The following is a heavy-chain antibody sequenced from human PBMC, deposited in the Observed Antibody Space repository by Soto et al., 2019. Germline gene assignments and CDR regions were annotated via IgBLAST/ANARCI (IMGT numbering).Heavy chain of an antibody. CDR1: GFTFSSYA. V-gene: IGHV3-30*04. J-gene: IGHJ4*02. CDR3: ARGIAPRSEYYFDY. Sequence: QVQLVESGGGVVQPGRSLRLSCAASGFTFSSYAMHWVRQAPGKGLEWVAVISYDGKVKYYADSVKGRFSFSRDNSKNTLSLQLNSLRADDTAVYYCARGIAPRSEYYFDYWGQGTLVTVSS. CDR2: ISYDGKVK. D-gene: IGHD6-13*01.